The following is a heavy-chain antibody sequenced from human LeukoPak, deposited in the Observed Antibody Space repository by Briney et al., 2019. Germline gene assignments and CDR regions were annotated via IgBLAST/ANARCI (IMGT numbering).Heavy chain of an antibody. V-gene: IGHV3-53*01. CDR1: GFTFSSNY. Sequence: GGSLRLSCAASGFTFSSNYMSWVRQAPGKGLEGVSVIYSGGSTYYADSVKGRFTISRDNSKNTLYLQMNSLRAEDTAVYYCARGSSSWYAGLFDYWGQGTLVTVSS. D-gene: IGHD6-13*01. J-gene: IGHJ4*02. CDR2: IYSGGST. CDR3: ARGSSSWYAGLFDY.